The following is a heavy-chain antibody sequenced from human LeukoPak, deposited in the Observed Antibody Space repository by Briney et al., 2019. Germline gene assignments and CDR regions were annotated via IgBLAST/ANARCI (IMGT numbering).Heavy chain of an antibody. Sequence: GGSLRLSCAASGFSVSSNYMSWVRQAPGKGLEWVAVISYDGSNKYYADSVKGRFTISRDNSKNTLYLQMNSLRAEDTAVYYCARGVDSSGYQPIDYWGQGTLVTVSS. CDR3: ARGVDSSGYQPIDY. V-gene: IGHV3-30*03. CDR1: GFSVSSNY. J-gene: IGHJ4*02. CDR2: ISYDGSNK. D-gene: IGHD3-22*01.